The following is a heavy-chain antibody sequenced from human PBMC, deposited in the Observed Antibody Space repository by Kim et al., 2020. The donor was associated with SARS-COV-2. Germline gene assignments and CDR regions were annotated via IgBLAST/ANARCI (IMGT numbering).Heavy chain of an antibody. CDR3: ARDRGIAVAGTGWFDP. J-gene: IGHJ5*02. CDR2: ISYDGSNK. Sequence: GGSLRLSCAASGFTFSSYAMHWVRQAPGKGLEWVAVISYDGSNKYYVDSVKGRFTISRDNSKNTLYLQMNSLRAEDTAVYYCARDRGIAVAGTGWFDPWGQGTLVTVSS. D-gene: IGHD6-19*01. CDR1: GFTFSSYA. V-gene: IGHV3-30*04.